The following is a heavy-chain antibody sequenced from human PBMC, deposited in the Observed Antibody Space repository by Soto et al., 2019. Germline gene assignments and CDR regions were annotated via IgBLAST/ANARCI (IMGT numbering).Heavy chain of an antibody. D-gene: IGHD3-16*01. J-gene: IGHJ4*02. Sequence: SETLSLTCTVSGGSISSYYWSWIRQPPGKGLEWIGYIYYSGSTNYNPSLKSRVTISVDTSKNQFSLKLSSVTAADTAVYYCARGGLMITFGIGSYWGQGALVTVSS. V-gene: IGHV4-59*01. CDR1: GGSISSYY. CDR3: ARGGLMITFGIGSY. CDR2: IYYSGST.